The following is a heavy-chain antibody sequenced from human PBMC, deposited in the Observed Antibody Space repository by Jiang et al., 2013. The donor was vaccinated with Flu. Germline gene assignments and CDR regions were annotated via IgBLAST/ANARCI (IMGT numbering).Heavy chain of an antibody. Sequence: LLKPSETLSLTCAVYGGSFSGYYWSWIRQPPGKGLEWIGEINHSGSTNYNPSLKSRVTISVDTSKNQFSLKLSSVTAADTAVYYCARARYSSSLFYYYYYYGMDVWGQGTTVTVSS. V-gene: IGHV4-34*01. J-gene: IGHJ6*02. CDR1: GGSFSGYY. D-gene: IGHD6-13*01. CDR3: ARARYSSSLFYYYYYYGMDV. CDR2: INHSGST.